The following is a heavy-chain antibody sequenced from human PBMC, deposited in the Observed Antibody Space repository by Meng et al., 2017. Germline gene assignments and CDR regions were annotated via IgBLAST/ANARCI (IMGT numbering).Heavy chain of an antibody. CDR3: ARDKHPYYYDSSGYSPGGDY. V-gene: IGHV1-69*06. J-gene: IGHJ4*02. Sequence: SVKVSCKASGGTFSSYAISWVRQAPGQGLEWMGGIIPIFGTANYAQKFQGRVTITANKSTSTAYMELSSLRSEDTAVYDCARDKHPYYYDSSGYSPGGDYWGQGTVVTVSS. CDR1: GGTFSSYA. CDR2: IIPIFGTA. D-gene: IGHD3-22*01.